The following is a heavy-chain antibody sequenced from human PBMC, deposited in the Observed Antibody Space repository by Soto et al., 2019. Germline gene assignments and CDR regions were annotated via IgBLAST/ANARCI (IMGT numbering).Heavy chain of an antibody. CDR3: IRYVYNSGWRPGDY. CDR2: ISDDGRDK. Sequence: GGSLRLSCAASGFTFSSYGMHWVRQAPGKGLEWVAVISDDGRDKHHAGPVKGRFTITRDNSKNSLYLQMNSLKTEDTAVYYCIRYVYNSGWRPGDYWGQGTLVTVSS. CDR1: GFTFSSYG. V-gene: IGHV3-30*03. D-gene: IGHD6-19*01. J-gene: IGHJ4*02.